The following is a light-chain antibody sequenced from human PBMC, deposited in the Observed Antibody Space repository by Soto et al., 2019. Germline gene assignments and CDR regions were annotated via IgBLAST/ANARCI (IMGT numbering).Light chain of an antibody. CDR3: QQFNSYPRT. V-gene: IGKV1-13*02. Sequence: AFQLTQSPSSLSASVGDRVTITCRASQGISSALAWYQQKPGKAPKLLIYDASSLESGVPSRFSGSGSGTDFTLTISSLQPEDFATYYCQQFNSYPRTFGQGTRLEIK. J-gene: IGKJ5*01. CDR1: QGISSA. CDR2: DAS.